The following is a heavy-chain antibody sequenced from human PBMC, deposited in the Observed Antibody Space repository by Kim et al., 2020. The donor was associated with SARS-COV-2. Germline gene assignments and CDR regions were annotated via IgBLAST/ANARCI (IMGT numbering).Heavy chain of an antibody. CDR1: GFTFSAYA. Sequence: GGSLRLSCAASGFTFSAYAMNWVRQTPGKGLEWVSSMTGDTTNTYHAGSVRGRFTISRDNSKNTVYLQMNSLRAEDTAIYYCAKASLGSCASTRCYPFDYWGQGALVIVSS. CDR2: MTGDTTNT. D-gene: IGHD2-2*01. CDR3: AKASLGSCASTRCYPFDY. V-gene: IGHV3-23*01. J-gene: IGHJ4*02.